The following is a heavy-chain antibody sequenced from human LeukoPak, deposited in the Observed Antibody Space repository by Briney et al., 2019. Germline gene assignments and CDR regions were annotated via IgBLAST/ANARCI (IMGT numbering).Heavy chain of an antibody. CDR3: ARAHIDWGIGGPDLYIDL. V-gene: IGHV3-48*04. Sequence: GGSLRLSCAASGFTFSSYSMNWVRQAPGKGLEWVSYISNSSSTIYYADSMKGRFTISRDNAKNSLYLQMNSLRAEDTAVYYCARAHIDWGIGGPDLYIDLWGRGTLVTVSS. CDR1: GFTFSSYS. CDR2: ISNSSSTI. J-gene: IGHJ2*01. D-gene: IGHD7-27*01.